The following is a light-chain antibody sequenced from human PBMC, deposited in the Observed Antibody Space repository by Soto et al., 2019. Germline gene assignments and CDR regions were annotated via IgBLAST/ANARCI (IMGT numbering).Light chain of an antibody. V-gene: IGKV3-15*01. Sequence: EIVMTQSPATLSVSPGERATLSCRASQSLSSNLAWYQQKPGQAPRLLIYGASTRATGIPARFSGSGSWTEFTLTISSLQSEDFAVYYCQQYNDWPYTFGQGTKLDIK. CDR2: GAS. J-gene: IGKJ2*01. CDR1: QSLSSN. CDR3: QQYNDWPYT.